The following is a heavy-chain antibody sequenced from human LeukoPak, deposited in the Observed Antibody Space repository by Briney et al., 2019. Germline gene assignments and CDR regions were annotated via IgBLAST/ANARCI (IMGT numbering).Heavy chain of an antibody. CDR2: INAGNGNT. CDR3: ARLRGYSGTGWFDP. V-gene: IGHV1-3*01. Sequence: ASVKASCKASGYTFTSYAMHWVRQAPGQRLEWMGWINAGNGNTKYSQKFQGRVTITRDTSASTVYMELSSLRSEDTAVYYCARLRGYSGTGWFDPWGQGTLVTVSS. CDR1: GYTFTSYA. J-gene: IGHJ5*02. D-gene: IGHD5-12*01.